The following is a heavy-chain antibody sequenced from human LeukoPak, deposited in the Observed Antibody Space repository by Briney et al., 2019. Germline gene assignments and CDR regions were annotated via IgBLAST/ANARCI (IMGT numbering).Heavy chain of an antibody. CDR2: IRYDGSNK. CDR1: GFTFSSYG. Sequence: GGSLRLSCAASGFTFSSYGMHWVHKAPGKGLEWVAFIRYDGSNKYYADSVKGRFTISRDNSKNTLYLQMNSLRAEDTAVYYCAKDLLVFIAAAGTFPDYWGQGTLVTVSS. D-gene: IGHD6-13*01. CDR3: AKDLLVFIAAAGTFPDY. J-gene: IGHJ4*02. V-gene: IGHV3-30*02.